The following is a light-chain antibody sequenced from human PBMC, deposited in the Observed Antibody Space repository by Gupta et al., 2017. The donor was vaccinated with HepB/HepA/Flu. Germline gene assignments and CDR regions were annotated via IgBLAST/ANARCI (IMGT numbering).Light chain of an antibody. J-gene: IGLJ3*02. Sequence: QTVVTQAPSFSVSPGGTVTLPCGLGSGSVSTSYYPSWYQQTPGQPPRTLIYSTNTRSSGVPDRFSGSILGNKAALTITGAQADDESDYYCVLYMGSGIWVFGGGTKLTVL. V-gene: IGLV8-61*01. CDR2: STN. CDR1: SGSVSTSYY. CDR3: VLYMGSGIWV.